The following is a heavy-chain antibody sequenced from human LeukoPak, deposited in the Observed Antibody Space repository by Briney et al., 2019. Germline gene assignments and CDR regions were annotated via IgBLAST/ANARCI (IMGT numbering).Heavy chain of an antibody. CDR3: ARSASSGWNGYYYYYGMDV. J-gene: IGHJ6*02. CDR2: INPNSGGT. D-gene: IGHD6-19*01. V-gene: IGHV1-2*02. CDR1: GYTFTGYY. Sequence: ASVKVSCKASGYTFTGYYMHWVRQAPGQGLEWMGWINPNSGGTNYAQKFQGRVTMTRDTSISTAYMELSRLRSDDTAVYYCARSASSGWNGYYYYYGMDVWGQGTTVTVS.